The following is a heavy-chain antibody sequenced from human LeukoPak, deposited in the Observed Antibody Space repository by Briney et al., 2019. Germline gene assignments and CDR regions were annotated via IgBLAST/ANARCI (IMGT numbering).Heavy chain of an antibody. CDR2: ISYDGGNT. J-gene: IGHJ5*02. CDR3: ARDPRLYSSSSYWFDP. V-gene: IGHV3-30*07. Sequence: GGSLRLSCAASGFTFSSYAMHWVRQAPGKGLEWVAVISYDGGNTYYADSVKGRFTISRDNSKNTLYLQMNSLRAEDTAVYYCARDPRLYSSSSYWFDPWGQGTLVTVSS. D-gene: IGHD6-13*01. CDR1: GFTFSSYA.